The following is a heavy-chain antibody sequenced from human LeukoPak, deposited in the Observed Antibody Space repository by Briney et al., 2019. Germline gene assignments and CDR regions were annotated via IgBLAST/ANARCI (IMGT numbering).Heavy chain of an antibody. CDR2: INHSGST. CDR3: ARGTEITIFGVVTVGWFDP. V-gene: IGHV4-34*01. CDR1: GGSFSGYY. Sequence: SETLSLTCAVYGGSFSGYYWSWIRQPPGKGLEWIGEINHSGSTNYNPSLKSRVTISADTSKNQFSLKLSSVTAADTAVYYCARGTEITIFGVVTVGWFDPWGQGTLVTVSS. D-gene: IGHD3-3*01. J-gene: IGHJ5*02.